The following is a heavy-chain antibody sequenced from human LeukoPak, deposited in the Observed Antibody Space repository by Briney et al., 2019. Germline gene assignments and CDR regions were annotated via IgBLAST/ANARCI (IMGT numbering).Heavy chain of an antibody. J-gene: IGHJ5*02. CDR3: ARGSGSSSYVRDWFDP. CDR1: GYTFTSYG. V-gene: IGHV1-8*03. Sequence: GASVKVSCKASGYTFTSYGINWVRQATGQGLEWMGWMNPNSGNTGYAQKFQGRVTITRNTSISTAYMELSSLRSEDTAVYYCARGSGSSSYVRDWFDPWGQGTLVTVSS. CDR2: MNPNSGNT. D-gene: IGHD6-6*01.